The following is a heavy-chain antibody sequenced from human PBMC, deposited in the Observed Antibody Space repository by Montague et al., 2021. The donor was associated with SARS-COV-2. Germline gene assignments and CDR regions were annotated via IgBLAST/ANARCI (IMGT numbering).Heavy chain of an antibody. Sequence: PALVKPTQTLTLTCTFSGFSLSTSGMCVSWIRQPPGKALEWLARIDWDDDKYYSTSLKTRLTISKDTSKNQVVLTMTNMDPVDTATYYCSRDHYDILTGYYNWFDPWGQVTLVAVSS. CDR3: SRDHYDILTGYYNWFDP. V-gene: IGHV2-70*11. CDR2: IDWDDDK. D-gene: IGHD3-9*01. J-gene: IGHJ5*02. CDR1: GFSLSTSGMC.